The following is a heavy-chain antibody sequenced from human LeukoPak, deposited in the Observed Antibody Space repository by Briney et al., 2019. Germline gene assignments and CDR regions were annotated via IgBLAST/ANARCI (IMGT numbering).Heavy chain of an antibody. CDR3: ARDRGWYHADS. CDR2: IKEDGSWK. D-gene: IGHD6-19*01. Sequence: PGGSLRLSCAASGFTFSSSWMGWARQAPGKGLDWVANIKEDGSWKHYAVSVQGRFTISRDNAKNSLYLQMNSLRAEDTAVYYCARDRGWYHADSWGQGTLVTVSS. V-gene: IGHV3-7*01. J-gene: IGHJ4*02. CDR1: GFTFSSSW.